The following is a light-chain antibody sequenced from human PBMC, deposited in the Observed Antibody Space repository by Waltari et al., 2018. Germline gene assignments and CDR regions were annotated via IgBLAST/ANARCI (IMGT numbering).Light chain of an antibody. CDR1: QGISSA. V-gene: IGKV1-13*02. CDR2: DAS. Sequence: AIQLTQSPSSLSTSVGDRVTITCRASQGISSALAWYQQKPGKAPKLLIYDASSWESGVPSRFSGSGSGTDFTLTISSLQPEDFAIYYCQQFNSYTLTFGGGTKVEIK. J-gene: IGKJ4*01. CDR3: QQFNSYTLT.